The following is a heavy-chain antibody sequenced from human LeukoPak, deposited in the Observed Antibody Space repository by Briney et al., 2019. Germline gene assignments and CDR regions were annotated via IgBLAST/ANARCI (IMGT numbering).Heavy chain of an antibody. V-gene: IGHV5-51*06. CDR2: IYPGDSDT. CDR1: GYSFTSYW. Sequence: GESLKISCKGSGYSFTSYWIGWVRQMPGKGLEWMGIIYPGDSDTRYSPSFQGPVTLSADKSISTPYLQWSSLKAADTAPYYFARRGSCLKTLDYWGEKTLVTVSS. J-gene: IGHJ4*02. CDR3: ARRGSCLKTLDY. D-gene: IGHD5/OR15-5a*01.